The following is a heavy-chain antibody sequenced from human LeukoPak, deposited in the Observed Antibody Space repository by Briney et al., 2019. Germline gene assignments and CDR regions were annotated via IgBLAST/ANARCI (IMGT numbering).Heavy chain of an antibody. CDR2: INHSGST. CDR1: GGSFSGYY. J-gene: IGHJ4*02. V-gene: IGHV4-34*01. D-gene: IGHD3-16*01. CDR3: ARGGTYYDYVWGSYRGYYFDY. Sequence: ASETLSLTCAVYGGSFSGYYWSWVRQPPGKGLEWIGEINHSGSTNYNPSLKSRVTISVDTSKNQFSLKLSSVTAADTAVYYCARGGTYYDYVWGSYRGYYFDYWSQGTLVTVSS.